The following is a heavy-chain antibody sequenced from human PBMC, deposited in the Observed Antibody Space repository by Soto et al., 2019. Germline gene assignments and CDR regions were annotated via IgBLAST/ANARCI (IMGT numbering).Heavy chain of an antibody. D-gene: IGHD3-22*01. V-gene: IGHV1-69*01. CDR3: ARRPSGWCYDSSGYYDY. CDR2: IIPIFGTA. Sequence: QVQLVQSGAEVKKPGSSVKVSCKASGGTFSSYAISWVRQAPGQGLEWMGGIIPIFGTANYAQKFQGRVTITADESTSTAYMELSSVRSEDTAVYYCARRPSGWCYDSSGYYDYWGQGTLVTVSS. CDR1: GGTFSSYA. J-gene: IGHJ4*02.